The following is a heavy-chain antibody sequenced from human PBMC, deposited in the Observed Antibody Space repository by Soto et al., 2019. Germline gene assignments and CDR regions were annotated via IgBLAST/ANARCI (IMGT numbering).Heavy chain of an antibody. V-gene: IGHV3-30*04. CDR2: ISYDGSNK. J-gene: IGHJ6*02. Sequence: PGGSLRLSCAASGFTFSSYAMHWVRQAPGKGLEWVAVISYDGSNKYYADSVKGRFTISRDNSKNTLYLQMNSLRAEDTAVYYCATSAGGSSAYYGMDVWGQGTTVTVS. CDR1: GFTFSSYA. CDR3: ATSAGGSSAYYGMDV. D-gene: IGHD1-26*01.